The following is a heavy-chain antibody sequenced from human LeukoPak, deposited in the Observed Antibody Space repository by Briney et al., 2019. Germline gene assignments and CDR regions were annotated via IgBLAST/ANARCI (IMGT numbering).Heavy chain of an antibody. CDR3: AGRRPVAVVDY. J-gene: IGHJ4*02. D-gene: IGHD6-19*01. V-gene: IGHV4-38-2*02. CDR1: GCSITSGNY. Sequence: SETLSLTCTVSGCSITSGNYWGWIRQPPGKGLEWIANIHHSGSADYNPSLKSRVTISVDTSKNQFSLKLSSVTAADTAVYYCAGRRPVAVVDYWGQGTLVTVSS. CDR2: IHHSGSA.